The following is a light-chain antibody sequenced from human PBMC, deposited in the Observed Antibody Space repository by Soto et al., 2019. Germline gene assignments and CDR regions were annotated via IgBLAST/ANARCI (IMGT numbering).Light chain of an antibody. CDR2: DDD. CDR1: TSNIGSYY. V-gene: IGLV1-51*01. CDR3: GTWDDSLTSVV. Sequence: QSVLTQPPSVSAAPGQTVTISCSGSTSNIGSYYVSWFQQFPGTAPKLLIYDDDERPSGIPDRFSGSKSGTSATLGITALQTGDDADYYCGTWDDSLTSVVFGGGTKVTVL. J-gene: IGLJ2*01.